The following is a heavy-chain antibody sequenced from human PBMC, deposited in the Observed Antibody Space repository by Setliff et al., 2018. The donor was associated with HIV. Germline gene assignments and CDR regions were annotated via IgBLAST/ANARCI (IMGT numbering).Heavy chain of an antibody. CDR1: GFTFSSYW. CDR2: ISHDGSST. V-gene: IGHV3-74*01. CDR3: ATAVGSASMKD. J-gene: IGHJ4*02. Sequence: GGSLRLSCAASGFTFSSYWMHWVRQAPGKGLVWVSHISHDGSSTNYADSVKGRFTISRDNAKNTLYLQMNSLRAEDTAVYYCATAVGSASMKDWGQGTLVTVSS. D-gene: IGHD1-26*01.